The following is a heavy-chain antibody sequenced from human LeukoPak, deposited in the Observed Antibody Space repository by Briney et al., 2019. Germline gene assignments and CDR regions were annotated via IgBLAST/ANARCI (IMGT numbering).Heavy chain of an antibody. CDR2: INHSGST. Sequence: SETLSLTCAVYGGSFSGYYWSWIRQPPGKGLEWIGEINHSGSTNYNPSLKSRVTISVDTSKNQFSLKLSSVTAADTAVYYCARDEARPYGSGSYYYMDVWGKGTTVTISS. D-gene: IGHD3-10*01. J-gene: IGHJ6*03. CDR1: GGSFSGYY. CDR3: ARDEARPYGSGSYYYMDV. V-gene: IGHV4-34*01.